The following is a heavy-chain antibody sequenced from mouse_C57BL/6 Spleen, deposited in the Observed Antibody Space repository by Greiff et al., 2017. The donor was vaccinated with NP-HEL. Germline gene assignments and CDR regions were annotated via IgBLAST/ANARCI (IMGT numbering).Heavy chain of an antibody. CDR3: ASMMVTTGIDY. CDR1: GYTFTSYW. D-gene: IGHD2-3*01. V-gene: IGHV1-64*01. CDR2: IHPNSGST. J-gene: IGHJ2*01. Sequence: QVQLQQPGAELVKPGASVKLSCKASGYTFTSYWMHWVKQRPGQGLEWIGMIHPNSGSTNYNEKFKSKATLTVDKSSSTAYMQLSSLTSEDSAVYYCASMMVTTGIDYWGQGTTLTVSS.